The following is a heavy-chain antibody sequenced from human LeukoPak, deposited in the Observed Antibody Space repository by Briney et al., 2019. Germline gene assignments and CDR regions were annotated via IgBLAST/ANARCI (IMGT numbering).Heavy chain of an antibody. J-gene: IGHJ6*03. Sequence: GASVKVSCKASGYIFTTYFMHWLRQAPGQGPEWMGIINPRGGSTDYAQKFQDRVTMTTDTSTSTALMELRSLRSDDTAVYYCARSEKAYCGGVCDNYHMDVWGKGTTVTVSS. CDR3: ARSEKAYCGGVCDNYHMDV. V-gene: IGHV1-46*01. CDR2: INPRGGST. CDR1: GYIFTTYF. D-gene: IGHD2-21*02.